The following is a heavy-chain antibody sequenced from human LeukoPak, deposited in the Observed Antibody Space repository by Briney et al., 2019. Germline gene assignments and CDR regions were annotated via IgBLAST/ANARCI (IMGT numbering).Heavy chain of an antibody. CDR2: VYYSGGT. Sequence: SETLSLTCTVSGGSISSYYWSWIRQPPGKGLELIGYVYYSGGTNYNPSLKSRVTISEDTSKNQFSLKLSSVTAADTAVYYCARDNGSGYYYDYWGQGTLVTVSS. CDR3: ARDNGSGYYYDY. D-gene: IGHD3-22*01. V-gene: IGHV4-59*01. J-gene: IGHJ4*02. CDR1: GGSISSYY.